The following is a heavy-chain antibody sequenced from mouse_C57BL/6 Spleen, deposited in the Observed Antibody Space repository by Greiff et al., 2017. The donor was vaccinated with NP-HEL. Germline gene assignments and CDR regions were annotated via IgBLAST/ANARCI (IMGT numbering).Heavy chain of an antibody. CDR2: ISSGSSTI. D-gene: IGHD2-3*01. V-gene: IGHV5-17*01. J-gene: IGHJ4*01. CDR3: ARRDGYHTLYAMDY. Sequence: EVQGVESGGGLVKPGGSLKLSCAASGFTFSDYGMHWVRQAPEKGLEWVAYISSGSSTIYYADTVKGRFTISRDNAKNTLFLQMTSLRSEDTAMYYCARRDGYHTLYAMDYWGQGTSVTVSS. CDR1: GFTFSDYG.